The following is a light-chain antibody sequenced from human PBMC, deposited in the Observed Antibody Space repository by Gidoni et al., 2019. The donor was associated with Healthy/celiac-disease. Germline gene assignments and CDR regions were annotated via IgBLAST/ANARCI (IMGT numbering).Light chain of an antibody. CDR3: QQYYSTPRT. CDR1: QSVLYISKNKNY. CDR2: WAS. J-gene: IGKJ1*01. Sequence: IVLTQSPDSLAVSLGERATINCKSSQSVLYISKNKNYLPWYQQKPGQPLKLLIYWASTRESGVPDRFSGSGSGTDFTLTISSLQAEDVAVYYCQQYYSTPRTFGQGTKVEIK. V-gene: IGKV4-1*01.